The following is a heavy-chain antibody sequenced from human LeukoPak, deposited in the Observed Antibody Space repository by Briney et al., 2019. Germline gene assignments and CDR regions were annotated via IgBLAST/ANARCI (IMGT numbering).Heavy chain of an antibody. J-gene: IGHJ4*02. CDR3: ARDPDLVYSYGYWPLGFDY. Sequence: SETLSLTCTVSGGSIGSSSYYWGWIRQPPGKGLEWIGSIYYSGSTYYNPSLKSRVTISVDTSKNQFSLKLSSVTAADTAVYYCARDPDLVYSYGYWPLGFDYWGQGTLVTVSS. CDR1: GGSIGSSSYY. V-gene: IGHV4-39*07. CDR2: IYYSGST. D-gene: IGHD5-18*01.